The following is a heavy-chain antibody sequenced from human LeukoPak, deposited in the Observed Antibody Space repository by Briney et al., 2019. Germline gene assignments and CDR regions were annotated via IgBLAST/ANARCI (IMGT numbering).Heavy chain of an antibody. J-gene: IGHJ4*02. Sequence: PSETLSLTCIVSGGSISTYYWNWIRQPPGKGLEWIGNIDYSGSTNYNPSLKSRVTISVDTSKSQFSLQLNSMTPEDTAVYYCARDQQGHDYWGQGTLVTVSS. CDR2: IDYSGST. V-gene: IGHV4-59*12. CDR3: ARDQQGHDY. CDR1: GGSISTYY.